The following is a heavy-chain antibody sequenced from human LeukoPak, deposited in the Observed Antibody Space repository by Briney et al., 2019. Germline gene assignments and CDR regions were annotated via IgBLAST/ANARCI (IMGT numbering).Heavy chain of an antibody. Sequence: GSLRLSCAASGFTFSDSYMTWVRQAPGKGVEWVACISGSGHDINYSDSVKGRFTISRDNAKNSLYLQMGSLRVEDTAVYYCTRDPRHFDSCGQGTLVTVSS. D-gene: IGHD6-6*01. CDR2: ISGSGHDI. CDR1: GFTFSDSY. CDR3: TRDPRHFDS. J-gene: IGHJ5*01. V-gene: IGHV3-11*04.